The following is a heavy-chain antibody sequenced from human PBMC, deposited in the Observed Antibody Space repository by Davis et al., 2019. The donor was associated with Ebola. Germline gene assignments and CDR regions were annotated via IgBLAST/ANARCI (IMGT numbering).Heavy chain of an antibody. CDR1: GYTFTSYY. Sequence: ASVKISCAASGYTFTSYYMHWVRQAPGQGLEWMGIINPSGGSTSYAQKFQGRVTMTKDTSTSTVYMELSSLRSEDTAVYYCARDAAHILSLFDYWGQGTLVTVSS. CDR2: INPSGGST. D-gene: IGHD5/OR15-5a*01. V-gene: IGHV1-46*01. CDR3: ARDAAHILSLFDY. J-gene: IGHJ4*02.